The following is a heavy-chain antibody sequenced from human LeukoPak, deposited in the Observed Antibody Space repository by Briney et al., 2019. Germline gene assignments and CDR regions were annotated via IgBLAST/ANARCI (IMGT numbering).Heavy chain of an antibody. CDR2: ISNSGTT. J-gene: IGHJ6*03. V-gene: IGHV4-34*01. CDR1: GGSFRGYY. CDR3: ASSRGYTSGLWYYYMDV. D-gene: IGHD6-25*01. Sequence: SETLSLTCAVYGGSFRGYYWRWIRQPPGTGLEWIAEISNSGTTNYNPSLKGRVTISIDTSKNQFSLKLSSVTAAHTCVYYCASSRGYTSGLWYYYMDVWGKGTTVTVSS.